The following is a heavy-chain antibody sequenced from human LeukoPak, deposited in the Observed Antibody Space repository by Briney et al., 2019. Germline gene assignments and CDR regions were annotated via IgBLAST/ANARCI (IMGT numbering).Heavy chain of an antibody. Sequence: PSQTLCLTCTVSGGSISSGGYYWSWIRQHPGKGLEWIGYIYYSGSTYYNPSLKSRVTISVDTSKNQFSLKLSSVTAADTAVYYCARMATSSIIDYWGQGTLVTVSS. D-gene: IGHD5-24*01. J-gene: IGHJ4*02. V-gene: IGHV4-31*03. CDR3: ARMATSSIIDY. CDR1: GGSISSGGYY. CDR2: IYYSGST.